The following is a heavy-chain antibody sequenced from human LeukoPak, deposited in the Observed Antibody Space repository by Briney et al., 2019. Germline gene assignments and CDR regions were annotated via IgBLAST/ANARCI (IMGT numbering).Heavy chain of an antibody. CDR3: ARGGGDVYNVFDY. D-gene: IGHD5-24*01. V-gene: IGHV1-69*13. J-gene: IGHJ4*02. CDR2: IIPIFGTA. CDR1: GYTFTSYG. Sequence: SVKVSCKASGYTFTSYGISWVRQAPGQGLEWMGGIIPIFGTANYAQKFQGRVTITADESTSTAYMELSSLRSEDTAVYYCARGGGDVYNVFDYWGQGTLVTVSS.